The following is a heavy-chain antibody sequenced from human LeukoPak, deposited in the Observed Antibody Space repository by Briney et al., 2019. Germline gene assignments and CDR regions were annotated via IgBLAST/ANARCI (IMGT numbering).Heavy chain of an antibody. CDR3: AELGITMIGGV. CDR2: ISSSSSYI. Sequence: GGSLRLSCAASGFTFSSYGMNWVRQAPGKGLEGVSSISSSSSYIYYADSVKGRFTISRDNAKNSLYLQMNSLRAEDTAVYYCAELGITMIGGVWGKGTTVTISS. J-gene: IGHJ6*04. CDR1: GFTFSSYG. V-gene: IGHV3-21*01. D-gene: IGHD3-10*02.